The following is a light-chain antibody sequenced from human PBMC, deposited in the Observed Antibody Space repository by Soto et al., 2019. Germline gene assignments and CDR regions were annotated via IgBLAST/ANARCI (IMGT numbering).Light chain of an antibody. V-gene: IGLV2-23*01. Sequence: QSALTQPASVSGSPGQSITISCTGTSSDVGSYNLVSWYQQHPGKAPKLMIYEGSKRPSGVSNRFSGSKSGNTASPTISGLQAEDEADYSCCSYAGSSTPYVFGTGPKLTVL. J-gene: IGLJ1*01. CDR2: EGS. CDR1: SSDVGSYNL. CDR3: CSYAGSSTPYV.